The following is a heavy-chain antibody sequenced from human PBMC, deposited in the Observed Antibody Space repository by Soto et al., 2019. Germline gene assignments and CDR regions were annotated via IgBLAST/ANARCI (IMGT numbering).Heavy chain of an antibody. D-gene: IGHD6-6*01. CDR3: AKDGPSSSGPTYYYGMDV. Sequence: GGSLRRFCARSGFTFSSYAISWVRQPPGKGLEWVSAISGSGGSTYYEESVKGRGTISRDNSKNTLYLQMNSLKDEDTAVYYCAKDGPSSSGPTYYYGMDVWGQGTTVTVSS. CDR2: ISGSGGST. J-gene: IGHJ6*02. CDR1: GFTFSSYA. V-gene: IGHV3-23*01.